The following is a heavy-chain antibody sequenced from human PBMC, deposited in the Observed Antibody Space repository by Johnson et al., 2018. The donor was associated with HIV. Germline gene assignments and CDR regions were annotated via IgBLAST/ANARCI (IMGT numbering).Heavy chain of an antibody. Sequence: QLVESGGGLVQPGGSLRLSCAASGFTVSSNYMSLVRQAPGKGLEWVSVIYSGGSTYYADSVKGRFTISRDNSKNTLYLQMHSLRAEDTAVYYCARGGSSSWYGSKYYAFDIWGQGTMVTVSS. CDR2: IYSGGST. CDR1: GFTVSSNY. V-gene: IGHV3-66*01. CDR3: ARGGSSSWYGSKYYAFDI. J-gene: IGHJ3*02. D-gene: IGHD6-13*01.